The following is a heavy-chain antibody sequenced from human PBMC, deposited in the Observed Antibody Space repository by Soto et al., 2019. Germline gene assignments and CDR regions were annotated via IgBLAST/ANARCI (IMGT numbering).Heavy chain of an antibody. J-gene: IGHJ5*02. Sequence: QVQLQESGPGLVKPSGTLSLTCAVSGGSISSSNWWSWVRQPPGKGLGWIGEIYHSGSTNYNPSLKSRVTISVDKSKTQFSLTLSSVTAADTAVYYCARLYMVRGVMDWFDPWGQGTLVTVSS. D-gene: IGHD3-10*01. V-gene: IGHV4-4*02. CDR3: ARLYMVRGVMDWFDP. CDR2: IYHSGST. CDR1: GGSISSSNW.